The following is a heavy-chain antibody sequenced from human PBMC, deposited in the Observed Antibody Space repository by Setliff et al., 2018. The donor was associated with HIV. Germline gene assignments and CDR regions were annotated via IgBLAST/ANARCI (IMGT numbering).Heavy chain of an antibody. CDR3: AREGLGSEYFDY. V-gene: IGHV3-53*01. J-gene: IGHJ4*02. Sequence: GGSLRLSCAASGLTDTYNYMSWVRQAPGKGLEWVSVIYAGGSTYYADSVKGRFTISRDNAKNSLYLQMNSLRAEDTAVYYCAREGLGSEYFDYWGQGTLVTVSS. CDR2: IYAGGST. CDR1: GLTDTYNY. D-gene: IGHD3-9*01.